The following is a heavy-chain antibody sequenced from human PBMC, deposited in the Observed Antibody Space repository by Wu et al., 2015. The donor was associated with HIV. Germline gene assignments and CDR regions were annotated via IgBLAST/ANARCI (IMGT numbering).Heavy chain of an antibody. CDR2: INPNSGGT. Sequence: QVQLVQSGAEVKKPGASVKVSCKASGYTFTGYYMHWVRQAPGQGLEWMGWINPNSGGTNYAQKFQGRVTMTRDTSISTAYMELSRLRSDDAAVYYCARDKFVGPGSYGNWFDPWGQGTLVTVSS. CDR1: GYTFTGYY. CDR3: ARDKFVGPGSYGNWFDP. D-gene: IGHD3-10*01. J-gene: IGHJ5*02. V-gene: IGHV1-2*02.